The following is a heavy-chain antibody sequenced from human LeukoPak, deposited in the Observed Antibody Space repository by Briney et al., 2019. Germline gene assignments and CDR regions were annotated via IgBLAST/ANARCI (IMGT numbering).Heavy chain of an antibody. CDR3: AKCLLRYFDWLLFSD. Sequence: GGSLRLSCAASGFTLSNYAMSWVRQAPGKGLEWVSSLSGSGGSTYYADSVKGRFTISRDNSNNTLYLQMNSLRAEDTAVYYCAKCLLRYFDWLLFSDWGQGTLVTVSS. CDR1: GFTLSNYA. D-gene: IGHD3-9*01. CDR2: LSGSGGST. V-gene: IGHV3-23*01. J-gene: IGHJ4*02.